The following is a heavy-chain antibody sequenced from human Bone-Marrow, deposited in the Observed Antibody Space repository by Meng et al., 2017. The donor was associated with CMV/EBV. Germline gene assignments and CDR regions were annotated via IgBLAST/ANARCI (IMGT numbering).Heavy chain of an antibody. J-gene: IGHJ5*02. CDR3: ARVVDYDFWSGYTRFDP. CDR1: GTFSSYA. V-gene: IGHV1-69*01. D-gene: IGHD3-3*01. Sequence: GTFSSYAISWVRQDPGQGLEWMGGIIPIFGTANYAQKFQGRVTITADESTSTAYMELSSLRSEDTAVYYCARVVDYDFWSGYTRFDPWGQGTLVTVSS. CDR2: IIPIFGTA.